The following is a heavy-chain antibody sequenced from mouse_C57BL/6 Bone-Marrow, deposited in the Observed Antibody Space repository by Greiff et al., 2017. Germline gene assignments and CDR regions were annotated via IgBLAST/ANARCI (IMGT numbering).Heavy chain of an antibody. CDR1: GYTFTDYY. D-gene: IGHD1-2*01. CDR3: ARDGYSGGFAY. J-gene: IGHJ3*01. CDR2: INPYNGGT. Sequence: VHVKQSGPVLVKPGASVKMSCKASGYTFTDYYMNWVKQSHGKSLEWIGVINPYNGGTSYNQKFKGKATLTVDKSSSTAYMELNSLTSEDSAVYYCARDGYSGGFAYWGQGTLVTVSA. V-gene: IGHV1-19*01.